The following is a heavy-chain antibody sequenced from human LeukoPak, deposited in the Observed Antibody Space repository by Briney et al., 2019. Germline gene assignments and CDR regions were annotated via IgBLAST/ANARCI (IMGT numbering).Heavy chain of an antibody. D-gene: IGHD3-3*01. J-gene: IGHJ5*02. CDR3: AKGYDFWSGSESRFDP. CDR1: GFTFSSYG. CDR2: IRYDGSNK. Sequence: PGGSLRLSCAASGFTFSSYGMHWVRQAPGKGLEWVAFIRYDGSNKYYADSVKGRFTISRDNSKNTLYLQMNSLRAEDTAVYYCAKGYDFWSGSESRFDPWGQGTLVTVSS. V-gene: IGHV3-30*02.